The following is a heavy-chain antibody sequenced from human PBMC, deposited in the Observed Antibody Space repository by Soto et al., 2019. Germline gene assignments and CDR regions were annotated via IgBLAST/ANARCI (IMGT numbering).Heavy chain of an antibody. CDR3: AKDRMYSWGGDADYGMDV. CDR2: ISGSGGSR. Sequence: EVQLLESGGGLVQPGGSLRISCAASGFTFGSVAMSWVRQAPGKGLEWVSTISGSGGSRYYTDSVKGRFTISRDNFKNTLHLQMNGLRAEDTALYYCAKDRMYSWGGDADYGMDVWGQGTTVTVSS. D-gene: IGHD2-21*02. J-gene: IGHJ6*02. V-gene: IGHV3-23*01. CDR1: GFTFGSVA.